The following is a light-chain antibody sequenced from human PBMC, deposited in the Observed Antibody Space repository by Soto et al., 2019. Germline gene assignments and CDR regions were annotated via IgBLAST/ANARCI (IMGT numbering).Light chain of an antibody. V-gene: IGKV1-27*01. CDR2: SAS. CDR3: QNYDTVSLT. Sequence: DIEMTQSPSSLSASVGDRVTITCRASQDIRKSLVWYQQKPGKVPKLLIDSASTLPSGVPIRFSGSGAETDFTLTISSLQPEDVATYYCQNYDTVSLTFGGGTKVEI. CDR1: QDIRKS. J-gene: IGKJ4*01.